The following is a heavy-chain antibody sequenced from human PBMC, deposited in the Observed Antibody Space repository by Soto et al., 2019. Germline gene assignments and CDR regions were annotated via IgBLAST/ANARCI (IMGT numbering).Heavy chain of an antibody. Sequence: SETLSLTCTVSGGSISSSSYYWGWIRQPPGKGLEWIGSIYYSGSTYYNPSLKSRVTISGDTSKNQFSLKLSSVTAADTAVYYCARLPLYDSSGYYSYYYYGMDVWGQGTTVTVSS. CDR3: ARLPLYDSSGYYSYYYYGMDV. V-gene: IGHV4-39*01. CDR2: IYYSGST. D-gene: IGHD3-22*01. CDR1: GGSISSSSYY. J-gene: IGHJ6*02.